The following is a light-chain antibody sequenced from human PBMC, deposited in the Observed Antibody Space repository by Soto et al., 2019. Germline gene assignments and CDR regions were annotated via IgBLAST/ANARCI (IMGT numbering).Light chain of an antibody. J-gene: IGKJ4*01. CDR2: KAS. CDR1: QSISSW. CDR3: QQYNSYPLT. Sequence: DIQMTQSPSTLSASVGDRVTITCRASQSISSWLAWYQQKPGKAPKLLIYKASSVESGVPSRFSGSGSGTAFTLTISSLQPDDFATYYCQQYNSYPLTCGGGTKVEIK. V-gene: IGKV1-5*03.